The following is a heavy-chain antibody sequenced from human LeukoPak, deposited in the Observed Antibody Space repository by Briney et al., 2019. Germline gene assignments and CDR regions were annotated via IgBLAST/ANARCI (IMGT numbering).Heavy chain of an antibody. V-gene: IGHV1-2*02. CDR3: ASLYYYDSSGSYPFDY. J-gene: IGHJ4*02. Sequence: GASVKVSCKASGYTFTGYYMHWVRQAPGQGLEWMGWINPNSGGTNYAQKFQGRVTMTRDTSISTAYMELTRLRSDDTAVYYCASLYYYDSSGSYPFDYWGQGTLVTVSS. CDR1: GYTFTGYY. CDR2: INPNSGGT. D-gene: IGHD3-22*01.